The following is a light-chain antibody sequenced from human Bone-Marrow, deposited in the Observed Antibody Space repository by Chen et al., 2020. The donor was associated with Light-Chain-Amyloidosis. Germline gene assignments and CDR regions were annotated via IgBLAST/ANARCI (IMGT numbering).Light chain of an antibody. J-gene: IGKJ1*01. CDR1: QSVFRY. V-gene: IGKV3-11*01. CDR3: QQRSSWPWT. CDR2: DAS. Sequence: EIVLTQSPATLSLSPGETATLSCRASQSVFRYLAWYQQVPGQPPRLLIYDASTRATGTPARISCGGSGTDFTLTISSLDPEDFAVYYCQQRSSWPWTFGQGAKVEVK.